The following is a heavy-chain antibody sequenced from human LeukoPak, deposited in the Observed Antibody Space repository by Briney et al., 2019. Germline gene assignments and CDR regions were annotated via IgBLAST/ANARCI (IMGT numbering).Heavy chain of an antibody. CDR2: ISAGSGST. D-gene: IGHD1-26*01. CDR1: GLTFSNYA. J-gene: IGHJ4*02. CDR3: AIHESSIPY. V-gene: IGHV3-23*01. Sequence: PGGSLRLSCAASGLTFSNYAMTWVRQAPGNGQEWVSGISAGSGSTYYADSVKGRFTISRDNSKNTLYLQMSSLRAEDTAIYYCAIHESSIPYWGQGTLVPVSS.